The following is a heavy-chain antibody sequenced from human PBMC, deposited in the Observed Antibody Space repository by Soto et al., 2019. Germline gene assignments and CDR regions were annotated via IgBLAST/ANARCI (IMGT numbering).Heavy chain of an antibody. CDR2: IIYSGST. V-gene: IGHV4-31*03. D-gene: IGHD2-15*01. J-gene: IGHJ4*02. CDR1: GGSISSGGYY. Sequence: QVQLQESGPGLVKPSQTLSLTCTVSGGSISSGGYYWSWIRQHPGKVLEWIGYIIYSGSTYYNQYRMWRVTISVDTSKNQFSLKLSSVTAADTAVYYCARTSAGARAAEVDYWGQGTLVTVSS. CDR3: ARTSAGARAAEVDY.